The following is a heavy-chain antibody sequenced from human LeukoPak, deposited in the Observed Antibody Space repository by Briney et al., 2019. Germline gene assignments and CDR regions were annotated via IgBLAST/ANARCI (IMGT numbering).Heavy chain of an antibody. CDR1: GGSISSDY. V-gene: IGHV4-59*01. CDR3: ARVKDDNNYDRAFDI. Sequence: KPSETLSLTCTVSGGSISSDYWSWFRQPPGKGLEWIGYIYYAGSTNYNPSLKSRVTISLDTSKNQFSLKVNSVTAADTAVYYCARVKDDNNYDRAFDIWGQGTMVTVSS. D-gene: IGHD5-24*01. J-gene: IGHJ3*02. CDR2: IYYAGST.